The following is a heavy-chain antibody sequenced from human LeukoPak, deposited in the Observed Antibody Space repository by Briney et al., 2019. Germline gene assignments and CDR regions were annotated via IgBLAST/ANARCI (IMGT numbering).Heavy chain of an antibody. Sequence: SVKVSCKASGGTFSSYAISWVRQAPGQGLEWMGRIIPIFGTANYAQEFQGRVTITADKSTSTAYMELSSLRSEDTAVYYCASSTAGRYYDSSGYYYRGDYWGQGTLVTVSS. J-gene: IGHJ4*02. CDR2: IIPIFGTA. CDR1: GGTFSSYA. V-gene: IGHV1-69*06. D-gene: IGHD3-22*01. CDR3: ASSTAGRYYDSSGYYYRGDY.